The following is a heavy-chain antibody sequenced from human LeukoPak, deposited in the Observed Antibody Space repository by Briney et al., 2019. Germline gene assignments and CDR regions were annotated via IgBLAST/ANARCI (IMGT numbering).Heavy chain of an antibody. V-gene: IGHV4-34*01. Sequence: PSETLSLTCAVYGGSFSAYYWSWIRQPPGKGLEWIGEINHSGSTNYNPSLKSRVTISVDTSKNHFSLKLSSVTAADTAVYYCARRGDEYSSSWYGFWFDPWGQGTLVTVSS. CDR2: INHSGST. J-gene: IGHJ5*02. CDR1: GGSFSAYY. CDR3: ARRGDEYSSSWYGFWFDP. D-gene: IGHD6-13*01.